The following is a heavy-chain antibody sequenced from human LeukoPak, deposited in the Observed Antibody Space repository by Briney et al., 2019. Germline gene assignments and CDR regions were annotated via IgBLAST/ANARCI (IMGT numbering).Heavy chain of an antibody. Sequence: MAGGSLRLSCAASGFTFSSYSMDWVRQAPGKGLEWVSSISSSSSYIYYADSVKGRFTISRDNAKNSLYLQMNSLRAEDTAVYYCARDGFGYCSSTSCYTFLASWGQGTMVTVSS. V-gene: IGHV3-21*01. CDR3: ARDGFGYCSSTSCYTFLAS. CDR1: GFTFSSYS. D-gene: IGHD2-2*02. CDR2: ISSSSSYI. J-gene: IGHJ3*01.